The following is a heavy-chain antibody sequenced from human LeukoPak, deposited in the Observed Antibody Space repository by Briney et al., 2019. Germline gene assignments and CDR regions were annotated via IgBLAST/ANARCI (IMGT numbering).Heavy chain of an antibody. V-gene: IGHV4-39*07. CDR3: ARDAGHQLSRRNYYAMDV. J-gene: IGHJ6*02. D-gene: IGHD1-1*01. CDR1: GGSINSSSYY. Sequence: SETLSLTCTVSGGSINSSSYYWGWVRQPPGKGLEWIGSTYYRGSTYYNPSLKSRVTISVDTSKNQFSLKLSSVTAADTAVYYCARDAGHQLSRRNYYAMDVWGQGTTVTVSS. CDR2: TYYRGST.